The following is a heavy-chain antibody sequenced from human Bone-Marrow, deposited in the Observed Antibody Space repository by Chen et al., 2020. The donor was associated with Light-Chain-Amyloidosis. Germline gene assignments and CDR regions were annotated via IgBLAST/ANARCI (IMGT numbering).Heavy chain of an antibody. V-gene: IGHV3-33*01. CDR2: IWYDGSNK. CDR1: GFTFSSYG. J-gene: IGHJ4*02. Sequence: QVQLVEYGGGVVQPGRSLRLSCAASGFTFSSYGMHWVRQAPGKGLEWVAVIWYDGSNKYYADSVKGRFTISRDNSKNTLYLQMNSLRAEDTAVYYCARSYYDFWSGYLNYFDYWGQGTLVTVSS. CDR3: ARSYYDFWSGYLNYFDY. D-gene: IGHD3-3*01.